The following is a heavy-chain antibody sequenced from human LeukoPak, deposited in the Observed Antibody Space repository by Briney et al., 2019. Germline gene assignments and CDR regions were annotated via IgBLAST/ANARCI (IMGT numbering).Heavy chain of an antibody. CDR3: AKSGGYSSSWPYYYYMDV. D-gene: IGHD6-13*01. J-gene: IGHJ6*03. CDR2: ISSSGSTI. CDR1: GFTFSDYY. V-gene: IGHV3-11*04. Sequence: GGSLRLSCAASGFTFSDYYMSWIRQAPGKGLEWVSYISSSGSTIYYADSVKGRFTISRDNSKNTLYLQMNSLRAEDTAVYYCAKSGGYSSSWPYYYYMDVWGKGTTVTVSS.